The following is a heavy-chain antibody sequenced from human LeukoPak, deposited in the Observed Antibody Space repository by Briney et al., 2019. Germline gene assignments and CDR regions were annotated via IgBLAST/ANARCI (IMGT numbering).Heavy chain of an antibody. CDR2: IYYSGST. Sequence: SETLSLTCTVSGGSISSYYWSWIRQPPGKGLEWIGYIYYSGSTNYNPSLKSRVTMSVDTSKNQFSLKLSSVTAADTAVYYCARRYCRCGSCYSSFDYWGQGTLVTVFS. D-gene: IGHD2-15*01. V-gene: IGHV4-59*08. J-gene: IGHJ4*02. CDR1: GGSISSYY. CDR3: ARRYCRCGSCYSSFDY.